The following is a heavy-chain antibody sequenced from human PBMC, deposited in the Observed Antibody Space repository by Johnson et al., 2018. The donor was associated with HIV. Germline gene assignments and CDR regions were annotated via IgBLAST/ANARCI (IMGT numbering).Heavy chain of an antibody. CDR1: GFTFSDYA. CDR3: AKSLGQQLVVVDAFDI. J-gene: IGHJ3*02. Sequence: QMQLVESGGGVVQPGRSLRLSCVASGFTFSDYAVHWVRQAPGKGLEWVAVIRYDGSNKYYADSVKGRFTISRDNAKNSLYLQMNSLRAEDTAVYYCAKSLGQQLVVVDAFDITGQGTMVTVSS. D-gene: IGHD6-13*01. V-gene: IGHV3-33*03. CDR2: IRYDGSNK.